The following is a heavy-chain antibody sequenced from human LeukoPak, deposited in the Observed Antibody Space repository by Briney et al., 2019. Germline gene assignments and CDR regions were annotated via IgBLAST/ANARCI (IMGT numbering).Heavy chain of an antibody. Sequence: SETLSLTCSVSGSSISRGNYWGWIRQPPGKGLEWLGSMSHGGSSDYNPSLKSRVTISVDTSKNQFSLKLSSVTAADTAVYYCAREGYYDSPMDVWGKGTTVTVSS. CDR2: MSHGGSS. CDR1: GSSISRGNY. V-gene: IGHV4-38-2*02. CDR3: AREGYYDSPMDV. D-gene: IGHD3-22*01. J-gene: IGHJ6*03.